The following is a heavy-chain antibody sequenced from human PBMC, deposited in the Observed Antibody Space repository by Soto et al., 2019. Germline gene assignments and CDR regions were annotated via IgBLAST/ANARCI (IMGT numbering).Heavy chain of an antibody. J-gene: IGHJ4*02. V-gene: IGHV4-59*01. Sequence: SETLSLTCTVSGGSISSYYWSWIRQPPGKGLEWIGYIYYSGSTNYNPSLKSRVTISVDTSKNQFSLKLSSVTAADTAVYYCARTMVGGVIPGFDYWGQEPRVTVPS. D-gene: IGHD3-10*01. CDR1: GGSISSYY. CDR2: IYYSGST. CDR3: ARTMVGGVIPGFDY.